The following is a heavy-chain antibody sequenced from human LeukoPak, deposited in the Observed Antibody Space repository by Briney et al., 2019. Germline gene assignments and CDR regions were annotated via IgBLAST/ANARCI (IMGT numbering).Heavy chain of an antibody. CDR2: ISAYNGNT. D-gene: IGHD3-22*01. V-gene: IGHV1-18*04. Sequence: ASVKVSCKASGYTFTGYYMHWVRQAPGQGLEWMGWISAYNGNTNYAQKLQGRVTMTTDTSTSTAYMELRSLRSDDTAVYYCARDEAKTYYYDSSGYSYWGQGTLVTVSS. J-gene: IGHJ4*02. CDR3: ARDEAKTYYYDSSGYSY. CDR1: GYTFTGYY.